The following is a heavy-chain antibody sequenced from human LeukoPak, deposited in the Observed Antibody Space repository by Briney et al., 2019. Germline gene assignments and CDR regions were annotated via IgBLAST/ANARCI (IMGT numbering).Heavy chain of an antibody. D-gene: IGHD3-10*01. V-gene: IGHV4-61*01. Sequence: PSETLSLTCTVSGGSVSSGSYYWPWLRQPPGTGLEWIGYISYSGSTNYNPSLESRVTISVDTSKNQFSLNLSSVTAADTAVYYCARDSPMVRGIIFYYWGQGTLVTVSS. CDR1: GGSVSSGSYY. J-gene: IGHJ4*02. CDR3: ARDSPMVRGIIFYY. CDR2: ISYSGST.